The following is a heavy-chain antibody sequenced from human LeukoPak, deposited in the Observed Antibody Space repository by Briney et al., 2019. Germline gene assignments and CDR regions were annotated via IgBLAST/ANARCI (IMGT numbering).Heavy chain of an antibody. J-gene: IGHJ3*02. D-gene: IGHD5-18*01. Sequence: ASVKVSCKGSGYTFTRYGINGVRQPRGQGLEWMGWITPYKNNAKYAQRFQGRVIMNTDTSTDIAYVDLRSLASDDTDIYYCVRDLISDNTGSARDTNAALDIRGQGGMLIASS. CDR3: VRDLISDNTGSARDTNAALDI. V-gene: IGHV1-18*04. CDR2: ITPYKNNA. CDR1: GYTFTRYG.